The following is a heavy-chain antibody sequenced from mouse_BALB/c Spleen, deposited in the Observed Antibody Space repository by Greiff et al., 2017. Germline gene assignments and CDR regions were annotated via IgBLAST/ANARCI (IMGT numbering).Heavy chain of an antibody. CDR2: ISSGGSYT. J-gene: IGHJ4*01. CDR1: GFTFSSYA. D-gene: IGHD2-3*01. V-gene: IGHV5-9-4*01. Sequence: EVKVVESGGGLVKPGGSLKLSCAASGFTFSSYAMSWVRQSPEKRLEWVAEISSGGSYTYYPDTVTGRFTISRDNAKNTLYLEMSSLRSEDTAMYYCARGGGWRAMDYWGQGTSVTVSS. CDR3: ARGGGWRAMDY.